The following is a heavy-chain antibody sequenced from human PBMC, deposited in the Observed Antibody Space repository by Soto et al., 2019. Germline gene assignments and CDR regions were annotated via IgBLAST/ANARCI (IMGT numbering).Heavy chain of an antibody. V-gene: IGHV3-30-3*01. D-gene: IGHD5-18*01. CDR2: ISYDGSNK. Sequence: GGSLRLSCAASGFTFSSYAMHWVRQAPGKGLEWVAVISYDGSNKYYADSVKGRFTISRDNSKNTLYLQMNSLRAEDTAVYYCARDWRADTANIRLLTDYYYGMDVWGQGTTVTVSS. J-gene: IGHJ6*02. CDR3: ARDWRADTANIRLLTDYYYGMDV. CDR1: GFTFSSYA.